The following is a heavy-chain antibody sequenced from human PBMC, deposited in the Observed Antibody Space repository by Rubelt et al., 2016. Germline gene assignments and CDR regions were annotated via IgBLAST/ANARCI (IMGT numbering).Heavy chain of an antibody. J-gene: IGHJ4*02. V-gene: IGHV3-23*01. D-gene: IGHD3-16*02. CDR3: ACNSRGSYLYNYFDY. Sequence: EVQLLESGGGLVQPGGSLRLSCAASGFTFSSYAMSWVRQAPGTGLEWLSAISGSGAGTYYADSVKGRFTISRDNSKNTLDLQMNSLRADDTAVYYCACNSRGSYLYNYFDYWGQGTLVTVSS. CDR2: ISGSGAGT. CDR1: GFTFSSYA.